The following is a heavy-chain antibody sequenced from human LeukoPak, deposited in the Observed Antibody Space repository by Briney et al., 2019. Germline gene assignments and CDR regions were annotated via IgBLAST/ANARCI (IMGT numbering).Heavy chain of an antibody. CDR2: IRNDGSTK. CDR1: GFTFSNYG. Sequence: GASLRLSCATSGFTFSNYGMHWVRQAPGKGLEWVTFIRNDGSTKYFADSVKGRFTISRDNSKNTLYLQMNSLRAEDTALYYCAKTSSSWGIFDSWGQGTLVTVSS. D-gene: IGHD6-13*01. V-gene: IGHV3-30*02. CDR3: AKTSSSWGIFDS. J-gene: IGHJ4*02.